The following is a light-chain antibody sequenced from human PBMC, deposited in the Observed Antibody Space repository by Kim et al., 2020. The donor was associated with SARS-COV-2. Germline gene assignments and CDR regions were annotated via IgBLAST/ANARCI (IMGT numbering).Light chain of an antibody. CDR1: SSNVGGYNY. CDR3: CSFAGYSYV. Sequence: PGQSVTNSCTGTSSNVGGYNYVSWYQQRPGKAPRLMIYDVITRPSGVPDRFSGSKSGNTASLTISGLQAEDEADYYCCSFAGYSYVFGIGTKVTVL. V-gene: IGLV2-11*01. J-gene: IGLJ1*01. CDR2: DVI.